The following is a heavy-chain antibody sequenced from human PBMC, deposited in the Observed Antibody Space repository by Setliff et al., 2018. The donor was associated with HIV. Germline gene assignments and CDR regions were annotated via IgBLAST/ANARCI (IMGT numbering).Heavy chain of an antibody. Sequence: ASVKVSCKASGYIFTGYYIHWVRRAPGQGFEWMGWINPDNGRTQYGQKFQGRLTLTRDTSIRTAYMELSGLTFDDTAMYYCARDRRAGVYYYTDVWGTGTTVTVSS. CDR1: GYIFTGYY. J-gene: IGHJ6*03. D-gene: IGHD7-27*01. V-gene: IGHV1-2*02. CDR2: INPDNGRT. CDR3: ARDRRAGVYYYTDV.